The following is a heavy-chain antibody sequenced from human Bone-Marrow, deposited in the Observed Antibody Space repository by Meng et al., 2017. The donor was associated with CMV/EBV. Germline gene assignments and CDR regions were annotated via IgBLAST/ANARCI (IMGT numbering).Heavy chain of an antibody. Sequence: KGDGKGAGGSVSSYKVSGVRQERGQGNEWKGRINTIHGIANYEEKFKGRGTITADKSTSKAYMERSRLRAEDTGVYDGERAAAGFDPWGQGTLVTVSS. J-gene: IGHJ5*02. CDR2: INTIHGIA. CDR3: ERAAAGFDP. D-gene: IGHD6-13*01. CDR1: GGSVSSYK. V-gene: IGHV1-69*02.